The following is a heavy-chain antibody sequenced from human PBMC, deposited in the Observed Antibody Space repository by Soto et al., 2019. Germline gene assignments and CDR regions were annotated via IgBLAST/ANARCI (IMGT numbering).Heavy chain of an antibody. CDR1: GYTFTGYY. J-gene: IGHJ4*02. Sequence: QVQLVQSGAEVKKPGASVKVSCKASGYTFTGYYMHWVRQAPGQGLEWMGWINPNSGGTNYAQKFQGWVTMTRDTSISKAYMELRRVRSDDTGVYFCARVGQLGHIGYWGQGNLVPVSS. V-gene: IGHV1-2*04. CDR3: ARVGQLGHIGY. CDR2: INPNSGGT. D-gene: IGHD6-6*01.